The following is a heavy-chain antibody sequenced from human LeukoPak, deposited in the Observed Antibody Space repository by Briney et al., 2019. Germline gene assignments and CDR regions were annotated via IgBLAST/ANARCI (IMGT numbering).Heavy chain of an antibody. J-gene: IGHJ4*02. CDR2: IYYRGST. CDR1: GDSMTGTSHF. CDR3: ARVRQQLYFDY. D-gene: IGHD6-13*01. Sequence: SETLSLTCTVSGDSMTGTSHFWDWIRQPPGKGLEWIGSIYYRGSTYYNPSLKSRVTISVDTSKNQFSLKLTSLTAADTAVYYCARVRQQLYFDYWGQGTLVTVSS. V-gene: IGHV4-39*07.